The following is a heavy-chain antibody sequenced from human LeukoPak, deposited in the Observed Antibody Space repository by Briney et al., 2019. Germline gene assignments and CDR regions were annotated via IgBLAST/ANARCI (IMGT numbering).Heavy chain of an antibody. CDR2: IYYSGST. V-gene: IGHV4-59*01. CDR1: GGSISSYY. Sequence: SETLSLTCTVSGGSISSYYWSWIRQPPAKGLEWIGYIYYSGSTNYNPSPKNRGTIVVETSNNQFSVKLSFVTAADTAVYYCAREQSPSDAFDIWGQGTMVTVSS. CDR3: AREQSPSDAFDI. J-gene: IGHJ3*02.